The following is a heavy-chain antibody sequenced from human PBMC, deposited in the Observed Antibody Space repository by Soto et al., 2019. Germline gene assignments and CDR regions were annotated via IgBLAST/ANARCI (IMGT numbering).Heavy chain of an antibody. J-gene: IGHJ6*02. Sequence: QVQLVESGGGVVQPGRSLRLYCAASGFTFSSYAMYWVRQAPGKGLEWVAVISYDGNNKYYADSVKGRFTISRDNSKNTLYLQMNSVRAEDMAVYYCARAGCDGGSCYTLVGLRYGMDVWGQGTTVTVSS. CDR3: ARAGCDGGSCYTLVGLRYGMDV. CDR2: ISYDGNNK. D-gene: IGHD2-15*01. CDR1: GFTFSSYA. V-gene: IGHV3-30-3*01.